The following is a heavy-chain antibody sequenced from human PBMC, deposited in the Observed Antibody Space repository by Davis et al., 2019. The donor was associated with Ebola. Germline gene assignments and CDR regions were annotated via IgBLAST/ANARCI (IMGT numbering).Heavy chain of an antibody. V-gene: IGHV5-51*01. CDR2: IYPGDSDT. CDR1: GYSFSSYW. CDR3: ARQSESGSFTPDDAFDI. D-gene: IGHD1-26*01. Sequence: GESLKISCKASGYSFSSYWLAWVRHTPGKGLEWMGIIYPGDSDTRYSPSFEGQVTISADTSITTAYLQWRSLKASDTGMYYCARQSESGSFTPDDAFDIWGQGTMVTVSS. J-gene: IGHJ3*02.